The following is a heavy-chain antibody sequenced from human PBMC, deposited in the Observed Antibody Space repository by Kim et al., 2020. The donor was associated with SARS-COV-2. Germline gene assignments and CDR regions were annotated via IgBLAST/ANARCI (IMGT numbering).Heavy chain of an antibody. CDR2: INTNTGNP. J-gene: IGHJ5*02. CDR1: GYTFTSYA. CDR3: ARDRQQLVIAPPWFDP. Sequence: ASVKVSCKASGYTFTSYAMNWVRQAPGQGLEWMGWINTNTGNPTYAQGFTGRFVFSLDTSVSTAYLQISSLKAEDTAVYYCARDRQQLVIAPPWFDPWGQGTLVTVSS. D-gene: IGHD6-13*01. V-gene: IGHV7-4-1*02.